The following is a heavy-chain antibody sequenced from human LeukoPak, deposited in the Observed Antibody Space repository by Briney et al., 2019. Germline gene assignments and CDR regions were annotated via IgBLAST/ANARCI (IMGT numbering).Heavy chain of an antibody. V-gene: IGHV7-4-1*02. CDR3: ARGSVGAPIPKDY. CDR2: INTNTGDP. J-gene: IGHJ4*02. CDR1: GYTFTSYA. Sequence: GASVKVSCKASGYTFTSYAINWVRQAPGQGLEWMGWINTNTGDPTYAQGFTGRFVFSLDTSVSTAYLQISSLKAEDTAVYYCARGSVGAPIPKDYWGQGTLVTVSS. D-gene: IGHD5-12*01.